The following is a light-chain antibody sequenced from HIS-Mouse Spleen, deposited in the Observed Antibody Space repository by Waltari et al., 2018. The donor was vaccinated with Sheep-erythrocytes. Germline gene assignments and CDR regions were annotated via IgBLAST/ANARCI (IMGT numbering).Light chain of an antibody. CDR3: MQALQTPWT. J-gene: IGKJ1*01. CDR1: QSLLHSNGYNY. CDR2: LGS. V-gene: IGKV2-28*01. Sequence: IVMTQSPLSLPVPPGEPASIPCRPSQSLLHSNGYNYLDWYLQKPGQSPQLLIYLGSNRASGVPDRFSGSGSGTDFTLKISRVEAEDVGVYYCMQALQTPWTFGQGTKVEIK.